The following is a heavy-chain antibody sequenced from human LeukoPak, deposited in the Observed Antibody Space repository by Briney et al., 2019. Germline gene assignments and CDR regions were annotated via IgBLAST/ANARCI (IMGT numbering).Heavy chain of an antibody. J-gene: IGHJ4*02. D-gene: IGHD3-9*01. CDR3: ARDVALGGWLPKYYFDY. Sequence: HTGGSLRLSCAASGFTFSSYWMHWVRQAPGKGLVWVSRINSDGSSTIYADSVKGRFTISRDNAKNTLYLQMNSLRAEDTAVYYCARDVALGGWLPKYYFDYWGQGTLVTVSS. V-gene: IGHV3-74*01. CDR1: GFTFSSYW. CDR2: INSDGSST.